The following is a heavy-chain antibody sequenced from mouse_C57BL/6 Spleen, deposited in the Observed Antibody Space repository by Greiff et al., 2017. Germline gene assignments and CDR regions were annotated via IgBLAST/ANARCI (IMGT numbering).Heavy chain of an antibody. J-gene: IGHJ2*01. CDR1: GYTFTSYT. CDR3: AREITTVGDY. CDR2: INPSSGYT. D-gene: IGHD1-1*01. Sequence: QVQLQQSGAELARPGASVKMSCKASGYTFTSYTMHWVKQRPGQGLEWIGYINPSSGYTKYNQKFKDKATLTADKSSSTAYMQLSSVTSEDSAVYYCAREITTVGDYWGQGTTLTVSS. V-gene: IGHV1-4*01.